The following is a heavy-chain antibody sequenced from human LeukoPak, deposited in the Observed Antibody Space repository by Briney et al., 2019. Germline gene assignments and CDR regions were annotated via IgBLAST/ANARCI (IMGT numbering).Heavy chain of an antibody. Sequence: GGSLRLSCAASGFTFSDHYMDWVRQAPGKGLEWVGRTRNKANSYTTEYAASVKGRFTISRDDSKNSLYLQMNSLKTEDTAVYYCARVATSYYYYYYMDVWGKGTTVTISS. D-gene: IGHD5-12*01. CDR1: GFTFSDHY. J-gene: IGHJ6*03. CDR2: TRNKANSYTT. CDR3: ARVATSYYYYYYMDV. V-gene: IGHV3-72*01.